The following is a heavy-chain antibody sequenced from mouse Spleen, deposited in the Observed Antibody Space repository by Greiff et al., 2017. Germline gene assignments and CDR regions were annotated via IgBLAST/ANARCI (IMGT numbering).Heavy chain of an antibody. D-gene: IGHD4-1*01. CDR3: ARTPSWDVTYFDY. V-gene: IGHV1-7*01. J-gene: IGHJ2*01. Sequence: QVQLQQSGAELAKPGASVKLSCKASGYTFTSYWMHWVKQRPGQGLEWIGYINPSSGYTKYNQKFKDKATLTADKSSSTAYMQLSSLTYEDSAGYYCARTPSWDVTYFDYWGQGTTPTVSS. CDR2: INPSSGYT. CDR1: GYTFTSYW.